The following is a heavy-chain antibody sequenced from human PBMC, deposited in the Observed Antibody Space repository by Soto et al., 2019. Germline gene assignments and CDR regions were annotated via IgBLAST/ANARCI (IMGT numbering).Heavy chain of an antibody. D-gene: IGHD3-10*01. J-gene: IGHJ6*02. CDR2: IYYSGST. V-gene: IGHV4-39*01. CDR3: ASATGTAGSGSYYNVSKFHIFYYYYGMDV. Sequence: SETLSLTCTVSGGSISSSSYYWGWIRQPPGKGLEWIGSIYYSGSTYYNPSLKSRVTISVDTSKNQFSLKLSSVTAADTAVYYCASATGTAGSGSYYNVSKFHIFYYYYGMDVWGQGTTVT. CDR1: GGSISSSSYY.